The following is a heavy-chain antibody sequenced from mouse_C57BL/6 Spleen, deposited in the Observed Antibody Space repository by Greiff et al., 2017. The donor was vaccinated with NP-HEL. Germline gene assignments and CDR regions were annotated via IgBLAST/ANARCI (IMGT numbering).Heavy chain of an antibody. CDR3: SKHRVYYDGAMDY. CDR2: IWGGGST. CDR1: GFSLNSYG. V-gene: IGHV2-9*01. Sequence: VQVVESGPGLVAPSQSLSITCTVSGFSLNSYGVDWVRQPPGKGLEWLGVIWGGGSTNYNSALMSRLSISKANSKSQVFLKMHSLQTDYTAMYYCSKHRVYYDGAMDYWGQGPSVTVSS. J-gene: IGHJ4*01. D-gene: IGHD1-1*01.